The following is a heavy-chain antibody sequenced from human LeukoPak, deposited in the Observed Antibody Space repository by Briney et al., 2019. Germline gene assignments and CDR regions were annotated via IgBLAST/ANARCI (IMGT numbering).Heavy chain of an antibody. CDR2: IKSKADGGTT. V-gene: IGHV3-15*01. CDR3: TTDEGGVGVWAFDI. Sequence: GGSLRLSCAASGFTFSNAWMSGVRHAPGEGVEWGGGIKSKADGGTTASAAPVKGRFTMSRDESKHTLYLQMNSMKTEDTAVYYCTTDEGGVGVWAFDIWGQGTMVTVSS. D-gene: IGHD1-26*01. J-gene: IGHJ3*02. CDR1: GFTFSNAW.